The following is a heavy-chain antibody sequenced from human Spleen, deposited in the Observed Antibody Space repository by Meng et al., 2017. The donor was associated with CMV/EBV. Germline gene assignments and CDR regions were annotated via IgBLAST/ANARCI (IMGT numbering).Heavy chain of an antibody. V-gene: IGHV1-2*06. Sequence: ASVKVSCKASGYTFTDYKIHWVRQAPGQGPEWLGRINCNSGDTNCAQKFQGRVTMTRDTSISTAYMELSSLRSDDTAVYYCVRLAGGVDYWGQGTLVTVS. CDR3: VRLAGGVDY. D-gene: IGHD3-10*01. CDR2: INCNSGDT. CDR1: GYTFTDYK. J-gene: IGHJ4*02.